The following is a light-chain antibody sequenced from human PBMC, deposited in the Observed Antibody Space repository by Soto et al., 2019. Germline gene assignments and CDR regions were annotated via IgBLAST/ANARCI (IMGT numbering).Light chain of an antibody. V-gene: IGKV3-11*01. J-gene: IGKJ4*01. CDR1: QSVSTY. CDR2: DAS. CDR3: QQRRNWPRLA. Sequence: EIVLTQSPATLSLSPGERATLSCRASQSVSTYLAWYQQKPGQAPRLLIYDASNRATGIPARFSGSGYGTDFTLTISSLEPEDFAVYYCQQRRNWPRLAFGGGTKVEIK.